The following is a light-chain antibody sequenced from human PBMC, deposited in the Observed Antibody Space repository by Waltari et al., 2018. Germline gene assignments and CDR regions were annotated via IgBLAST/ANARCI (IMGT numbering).Light chain of an antibody. CDR2: EVT. CDR1: SSDVGGYNY. J-gene: IGLJ3*02. Sequence: QSALTQPPSASGSPGPSVTISCTGTSSDVGGYNYVSWYKQHSGEAPKLMIYEVTKRPAGVPDRVSGSESGNTAALTVSELQAEDEADYYGSAYAVNGGVFGGGTKLTVL. CDR3: SAYAVNGGV. V-gene: IGLV2-8*01.